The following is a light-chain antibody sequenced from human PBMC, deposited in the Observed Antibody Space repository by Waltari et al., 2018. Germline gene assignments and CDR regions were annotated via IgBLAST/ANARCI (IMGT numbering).Light chain of an antibody. J-gene: IGLJ2*01. V-gene: IGLV2-14*03. CDR1: SSDVGGYGY. Sequence: QSALTQPASVSGSPGQAITISCTGTSSDVGGYGYVSWYQQHPGKAPKLIIYDVSNRLSGVSSRFSGSKFGNTASLTISGLQADDDADYYCNSYTSSSSLFGGGTRLTVL. CDR3: NSYTSSSSL. CDR2: DVS.